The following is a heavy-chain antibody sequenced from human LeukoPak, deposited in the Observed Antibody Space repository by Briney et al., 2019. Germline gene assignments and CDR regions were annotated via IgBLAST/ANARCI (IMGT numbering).Heavy chain of an antibody. V-gene: IGHV4-39*07. D-gene: IGHD1-26*01. Sequence: SETLSLTCTVPGGSISSSSYYWGWIRQPPGKGLEWIGSIYYSGSTYYNPSLKSRVTISVDTSKNQFSLKLSSVTAADTGVYYCARARWEPEGLDFDYWGQGTLVTVSS. J-gene: IGHJ4*02. CDR3: ARARWEPEGLDFDY. CDR2: IYYSGST. CDR1: GGSISSSSYY.